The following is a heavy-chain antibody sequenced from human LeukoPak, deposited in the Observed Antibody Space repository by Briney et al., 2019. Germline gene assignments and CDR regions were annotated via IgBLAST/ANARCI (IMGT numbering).Heavy chain of an antibody. J-gene: IGHJ6*02. CDR3: ARASHIVVVTASFYYYYYGMDV. V-gene: IGHV1-18*01. D-gene: IGHD2-21*02. CDR1: GYTFTSYG. CDR2: ISTYNGNT. Sequence: ASVKVSCRASGYTFTSYGISWVRQAPGQGLEWMGWISTYNGNTNYAQKLQGRVTMTTDTSTSTAYMELRSLRSDDTAVYYCARASHIVVVTASFYYYYYGMDVWGQGTTVTVSS.